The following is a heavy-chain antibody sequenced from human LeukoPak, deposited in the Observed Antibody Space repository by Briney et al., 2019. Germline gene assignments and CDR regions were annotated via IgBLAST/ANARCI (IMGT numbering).Heavy chain of an antibody. D-gene: IGHD3-22*01. CDR1: GFTFSSYA. CDR3: ARDGYYYDSSGYFDY. V-gene: IGHV3-30*04. CDR2: ISFDGVNK. J-gene: IGHJ4*02. Sequence: QSGGSLRLSCAASGFTFSSYAMHWVRQAPGKGLEWVAVISFDGVNKYYADSVKGRFTISRDNSKNTLYLQMNSLRAEDTAVYYCARDGYYYDSSGYFDYWGQGTLVTVSS.